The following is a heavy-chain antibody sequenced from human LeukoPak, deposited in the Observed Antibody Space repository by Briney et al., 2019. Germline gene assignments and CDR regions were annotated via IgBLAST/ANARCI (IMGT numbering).Heavy chain of an antibody. D-gene: IGHD2-2*02. CDR1: GFTFSSYA. CDR3: AKDSSLFYCSSTSCYTEGRFDH. J-gene: IGHJ4*02. V-gene: IGHV3-23*01. CDR2: ISGSGGST. Sequence: GGSLRLSCAASGFTFSSYAMSWVRQAPGKGLEWVSAISGSGGSTYYADSVKGRFTISRDNSKNTLYLQMNSLRAEDTAAYYCAKDSSLFYCSSTSCYTEGRFDHWGQGTQVTVSS.